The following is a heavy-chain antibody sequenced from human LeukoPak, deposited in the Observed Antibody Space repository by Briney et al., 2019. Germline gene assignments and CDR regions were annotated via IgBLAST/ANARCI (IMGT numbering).Heavy chain of an antibody. D-gene: IGHD1-1*01. V-gene: IGHV1-8*01. Sequence: ASVKVSCKASVYTFTSYVINWVRQATGQALEWMGWMNPNSRNTGYTQKFPGRVTMTRNTAISTTYMELSSLRSEARAVYYFAGVHDAFDIWGKGKMVTVSS. CDR1: VYTFTSYV. CDR3: AGVHDAFDI. J-gene: IGHJ3*02. CDR2: MNPNSRNT.